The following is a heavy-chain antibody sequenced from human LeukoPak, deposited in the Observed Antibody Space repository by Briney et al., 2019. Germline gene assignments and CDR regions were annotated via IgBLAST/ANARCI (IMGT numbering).Heavy chain of an antibody. D-gene: IGHD2-21*01. J-gene: IGHJ4*02. CDR3: ARIKSQGVVVPLLRSTYYFDY. CDR1: GFTFSSYW. V-gene: IGHV3-7*01. CDR2: IKQDGSEK. Sequence: GGSLRLSCAASGFTFSSYWMSWVRQAPGKGLEWVANIKQDGSEKDYVDSVKGRFTISRDTAKNSLHLQMNSLRAEDTAVYYCARIKSQGVVVPLLRSTYYFDYWGQGTLVTVSS.